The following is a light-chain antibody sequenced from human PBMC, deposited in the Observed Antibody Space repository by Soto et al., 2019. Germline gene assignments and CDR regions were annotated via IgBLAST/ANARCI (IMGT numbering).Light chain of an antibody. CDR1: QNINSH. Sequence: DIQMTQSPSSLSASVGDRVTITCRASQNINSHLHWYQQKPGKAPNLLIYAASTLESGVSSRFSGSGSGTEFTLTISSLQPEDFTTYYCQQNYSTLWTFGQGTKVEIK. CDR3: QQNYSTLWT. CDR2: AAS. J-gene: IGKJ1*01. V-gene: IGKV1-39*01.